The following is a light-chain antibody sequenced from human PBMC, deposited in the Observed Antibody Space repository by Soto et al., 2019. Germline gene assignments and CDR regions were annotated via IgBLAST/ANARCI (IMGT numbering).Light chain of an antibody. CDR3: SSYTSSSPYV. Sequence: QSALTQPASVSGSPGQSITISCTGTSSDVGGYNYVSWYQQHPGKAPKLMIYEVSNRPSGVYNRISGSKSGNTASLTISGLQAEDEADYYCSSYTSSSPYVFGTGTKLTVL. J-gene: IGLJ1*01. CDR1: SSDVGGYNY. V-gene: IGLV2-14*01. CDR2: EVS.